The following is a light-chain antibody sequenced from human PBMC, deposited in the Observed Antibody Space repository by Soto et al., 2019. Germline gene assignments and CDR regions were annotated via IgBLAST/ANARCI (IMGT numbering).Light chain of an antibody. CDR3: AAWDDSLNSHV. Sequence: QSVLTQPPSASRTPGQRGIISCSGSSSNIGRNTVNWYQQLPGTAPKLLLYGNNERPSGVPDRFSGSKSGTSASLAISGLQSEDEADYYCAAWDDSLNSHVFGTGTKVTAL. V-gene: IGLV1-44*01. CDR1: SSNIGRNT. J-gene: IGLJ1*01. CDR2: GNN.